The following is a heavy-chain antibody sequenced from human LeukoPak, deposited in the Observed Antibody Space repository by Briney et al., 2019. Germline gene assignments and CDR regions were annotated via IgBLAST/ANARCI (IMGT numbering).Heavy chain of an antibody. CDR1: GFTFSSYG. J-gene: IGHJ4*02. CDR3: ATASVWFGELLGY. CDR2: IRYDGSNK. Sequence: PGGSLRLSCAASGFTFSSYGMHWVRQAPGKGLEWVAFIRYDGSNKYYADSVKGRFTISRDNSKNTLYLQMNSLRAEDTAVYYCATASVWFGELLGYWGQGTLVTVSS. V-gene: IGHV3-30*02. D-gene: IGHD3-10*01.